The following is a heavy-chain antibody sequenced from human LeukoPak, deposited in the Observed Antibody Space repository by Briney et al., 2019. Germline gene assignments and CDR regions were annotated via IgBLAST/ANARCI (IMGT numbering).Heavy chain of an antibody. D-gene: IGHD2-15*01. J-gene: IGHJ3*02. CDR3: AKDWFLGYCSGGSCLGAFDI. V-gene: IGHV3-23*01. Sequence: GGSLRLSCAASGFTFSSYAMSWVRQAPGKGLEWVSAISGSGGSTYYADSVKGRFTISRDNSKNTLYLQMNSLRAEDTAVYYCAKDWFLGYCSGGSCLGAFDIWGRGTMVTVSS. CDR2: ISGSGGST. CDR1: GFTFSSYA.